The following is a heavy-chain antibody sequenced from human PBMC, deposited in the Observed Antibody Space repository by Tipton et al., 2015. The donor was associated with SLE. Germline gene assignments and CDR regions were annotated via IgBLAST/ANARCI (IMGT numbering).Heavy chain of an antibody. CDR2: IYYSGST. V-gene: IGHV4-59*11. D-gene: IGHD2-2*01. CDR1: GGSISSHY. Sequence: TLSLTCTVSGGSISSHYWSWIRQPPGKGLGWIGYIYYSGSTNYNPSLKSRVTISVDTSKNQFSLKLSSVTAADTAVYYCARDIVVVPAAAGKNGMDVWGQGTTVTVSS. CDR3: ARDIVVVPAAAGKNGMDV. J-gene: IGHJ6*02.